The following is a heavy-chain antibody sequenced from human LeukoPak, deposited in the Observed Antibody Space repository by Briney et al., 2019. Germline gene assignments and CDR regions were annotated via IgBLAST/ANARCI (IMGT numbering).Heavy chain of an antibody. D-gene: IGHD2-15*01. CDR2: INHSGST. CDR1: GGSISSYY. Sequence: SETLSLTCTVSGGSISSYYWSWIRQPPGKGLEWIGEINHSGSTNYNPSLKSRVTISVDTSKNQFSLKLSSVTAADTAVYYCARVRVVVGRGFDYWGQGTLVTVSS. J-gene: IGHJ4*02. V-gene: IGHV4-34*01. CDR3: ARVRVVVGRGFDY.